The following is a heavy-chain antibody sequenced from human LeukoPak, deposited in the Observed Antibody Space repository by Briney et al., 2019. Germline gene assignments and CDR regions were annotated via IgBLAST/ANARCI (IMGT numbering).Heavy chain of an antibody. V-gene: IGHV1-69*13. Sequence: SVKVSCKASGGTFSSYAISWVRQAPGQGLEWMGGIIPIFGTANYAQKFQGRVTITADESTSTAYMELSSLSSEDTAVYYCARTYTAMGEQETFDYWGQGTLVTVSS. CDR2: IIPIFGTA. CDR3: ARTYTAMGEQETFDY. D-gene: IGHD5-18*01. J-gene: IGHJ4*02. CDR1: GGTFSSYA.